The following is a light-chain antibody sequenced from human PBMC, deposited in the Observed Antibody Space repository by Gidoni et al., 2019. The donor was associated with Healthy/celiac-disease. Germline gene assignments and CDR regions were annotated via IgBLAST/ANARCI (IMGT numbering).Light chain of an antibody. Sequence: QSVLTQPPSVTGAPGQRVPISCTGSSSNIGAGYDVHWYQQLPGTAPKLLIYGNSNRPSAVPDRFSGSKFGTSASLAITGLQAEDEADYYCQSYDSSLSGFVVFGGGTKLPVL. CDR3: QSYDSSLSGFVV. V-gene: IGLV1-40*01. CDR1: SSNIGAGYD. CDR2: GNS. J-gene: IGLJ2*01.